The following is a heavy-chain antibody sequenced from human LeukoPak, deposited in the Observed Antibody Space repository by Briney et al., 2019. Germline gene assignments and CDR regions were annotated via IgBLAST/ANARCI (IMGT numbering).Heavy chain of an antibody. CDR2: IIPIFGTA. Sequence: SVKVSCKASGGTFSSYAISWVRQAPGQGLEWIGGIIPIFGTANYAQKFQGRVTITADESTSTAYMELSSLRSEDTAVYYCARDLQRYCSGGSCHRGPFDYWGQGTLVTVSS. CDR3: ARDLQRYCSGGSCHRGPFDY. CDR1: GGTFSSYA. D-gene: IGHD2-15*01. V-gene: IGHV1-69*01. J-gene: IGHJ4*02.